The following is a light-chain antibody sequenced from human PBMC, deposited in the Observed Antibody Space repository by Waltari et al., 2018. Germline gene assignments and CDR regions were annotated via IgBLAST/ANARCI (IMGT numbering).Light chain of an antibody. J-gene: IGLJ3*02. V-gene: IGLV10-54*04. CDR1: RNNVGNQG. CDR3: SAWDKDLVAVV. CDR2: RSD. Sequence: QAGLIQPPSVSRALGQTATLTCAGNRNNVGNQGVAWLQQHQGNPPKLLSYRSDNRPSGISERFSASRSGNTASLTITGLQADDEADYYCSAWDKDLVAVVFGGGTKLTVL.